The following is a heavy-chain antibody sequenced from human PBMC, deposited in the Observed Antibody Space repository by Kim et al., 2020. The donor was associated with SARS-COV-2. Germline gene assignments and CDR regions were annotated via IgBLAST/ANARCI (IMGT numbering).Heavy chain of an antibody. D-gene: IGHD6-19*01. CDR2: IRGSGGDT. CDR3: ARDFGRTTVAPTY. V-gene: IGHV3-23*01. J-gene: IGHJ4*02. Sequence: GGSLRLSCAVSGFTFSNYAMSWVRQAPGKGLEWVSTIRGSGGDTFYAGSVSGRFSISRDNSENTLYLNMNSLRVEDTAVYYCARDFGRTTVAPTYWGQGT. CDR1: GFTFSNYA.